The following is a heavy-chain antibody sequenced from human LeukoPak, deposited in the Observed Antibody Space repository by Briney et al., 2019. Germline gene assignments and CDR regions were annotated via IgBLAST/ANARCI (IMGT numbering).Heavy chain of an antibody. CDR2: IKTKTDGGTT. J-gene: IGHJ4*02. CDR3: VTGFWLSGVYFNQ. V-gene: IGHV3-15*01. D-gene: IGHD3-10*01. Sequence: GGPLRLTCAASGFAFSNAGLSWRRQAPGKGQEWVGHIKTKTDGGTTDYTTPVKGRFTISRDDSENTLYLQMNSLKTEDTAVYYCVTGFWLSGVYFNQWGQGTLVTVSS. CDR1: GFAFSNAG.